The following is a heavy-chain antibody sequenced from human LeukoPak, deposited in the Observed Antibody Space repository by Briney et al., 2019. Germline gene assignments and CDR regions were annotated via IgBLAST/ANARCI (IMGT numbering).Heavy chain of an antibody. Sequence: GGSLRLSCAASGFIFSSYAMSWVRQAPGKGLEWVSAISGSGGSTYYADSVKGRFTISRDNSKNTLYLQMNSLRAEDTAVYYCASLDWLFSNFDYWGQGTLVTVSS. D-gene: IGHD3-9*01. J-gene: IGHJ4*02. CDR2: ISGSGGST. V-gene: IGHV3-23*01. CDR1: GFIFSSYA. CDR3: ASLDWLFSNFDY.